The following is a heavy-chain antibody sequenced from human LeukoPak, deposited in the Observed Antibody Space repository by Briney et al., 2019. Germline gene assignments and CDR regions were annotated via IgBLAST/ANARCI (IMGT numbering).Heavy chain of an antibody. V-gene: IGHV4-59*01. CDR2: IYYSGST. CDR1: GGSISSSY. Sequence: PSETLSLTCTVSGGSISSSYWSWIRQPPGKGLEWIGYIYYSGSTNYNPSLKSRVTISVDTSKNQFSLKLSSVTAADTAVYYCARAGLYYYYGMDVWGQGTTVTVSS. J-gene: IGHJ6*02. CDR3: ARAGLYYYYGMDV.